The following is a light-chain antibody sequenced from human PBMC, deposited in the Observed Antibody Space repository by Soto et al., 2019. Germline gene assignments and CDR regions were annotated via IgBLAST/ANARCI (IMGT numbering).Light chain of an antibody. CDR3: QQYATSLFT. V-gene: IGKV3-20*01. CDR2: DAS. Sequence: EIVLTQSPGTLSLSPGERATLSCRASQSVSSNYLAWYQQKPGQAPRLLIYDASSRATGIPDRFGGGGSGTDFTLTISRVDPEDLAVYYCQQYATSLFTFGPGTKVDIK. J-gene: IGKJ3*01. CDR1: QSVSSNY.